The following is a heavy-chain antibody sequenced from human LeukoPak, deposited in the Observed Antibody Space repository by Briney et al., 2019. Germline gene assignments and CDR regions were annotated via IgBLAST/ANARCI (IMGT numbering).Heavy chain of an antibody. J-gene: IGHJ4*02. CDR1: GYTFTGYY. Sequence: ASVKVSCKASGYTFTGYYMHWVRQAPGQGLEWMGWINPNSGGTNYAQKFQGRVTMTRDTSISTAYMGLSRLRSDDTAVYYCARSPIGLGFFDYWGQGTLVTVSS. CDR3: ARSPIGLGFFDY. CDR2: INPNSGGT. V-gene: IGHV1-2*02. D-gene: IGHD7-27*01.